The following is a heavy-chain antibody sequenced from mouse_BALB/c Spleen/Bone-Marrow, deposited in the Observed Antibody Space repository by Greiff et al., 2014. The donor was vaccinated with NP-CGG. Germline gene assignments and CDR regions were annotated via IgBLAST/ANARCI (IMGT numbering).Heavy chain of an antibody. Sequence: VQLQQSGAELARPGASVKLSCKASGYTFTGYWMQWVKRRPGQGLEWIGIIYPGDGDTRYTQKFKGKATLTADKSSSTAYMQLRNLASEDSAVYYCARVFCDSASAYWGQGTTLTVSS. CDR2: IYPGDGDT. CDR3: ARVFCDSASAY. V-gene: IGHV1-87*01. D-gene: IGHD6-1*01. J-gene: IGHJ2*01. CDR1: GYTFTGYW.